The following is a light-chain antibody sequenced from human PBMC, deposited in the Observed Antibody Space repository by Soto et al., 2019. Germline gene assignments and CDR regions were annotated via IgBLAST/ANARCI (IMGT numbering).Light chain of an antibody. V-gene: IGKV3-15*01. CDR3: QQYNNWPPII. J-gene: IGKJ5*01. Sequence: EIVLTQSPGTLSLSPGERATLSCGASQSVTSNYLAWYQQKPGQAPRLLIYGASTRATGIPARFSGSESGTEFTLTVSSLQSEDFAVYYCQQYNNWPPIIFGQGTRLEIK. CDR2: GAS. CDR1: QSVTSN.